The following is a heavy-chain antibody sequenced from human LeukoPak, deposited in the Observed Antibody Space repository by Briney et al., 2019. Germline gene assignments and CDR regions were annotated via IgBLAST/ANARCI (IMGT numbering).Heavy chain of an antibody. V-gene: IGHV3-33*01. CDR1: GFIFSHYG. CDR2: IWSDGSNR. CDR3: ARDAQRGFDYSNSLEY. Sequence: GGSLRLPCAASGFIFSHYGMHWVRQAPGKGLEWVAVIWSDGSNRFYAGSVKGRFTISRDNSQNTVFLQMNSLRAEDTAMYYCARDAQRGFDYSNSLEYWGHGTLVTVSS. J-gene: IGHJ4*01. D-gene: IGHD4-11*01.